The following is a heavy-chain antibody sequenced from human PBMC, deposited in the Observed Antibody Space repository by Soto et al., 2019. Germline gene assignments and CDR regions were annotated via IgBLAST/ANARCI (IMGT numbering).Heavy chain of an antibody. J-gene: IGHJ5*02. V-gene: IGHV3-33*01. CDR1: GFSLSEYG. D-gene: IGHD5-12*01. CDR2: IWYYGTTK. Sequence: PGGSLRLSCEVYGFSLSEYGMHWVRQAPGKGLEWVAVIWYYGTTKNYGDSVKGRFTISRDTSKNTVYLQMDSLNVEDTAVYYCARDVDRTSHLNWFDPWGQGVMVTVSA. CDR3: ARDVDRTSHLNWFDP.